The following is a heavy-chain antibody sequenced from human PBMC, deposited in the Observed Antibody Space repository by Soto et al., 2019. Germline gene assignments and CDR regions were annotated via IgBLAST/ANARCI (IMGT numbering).Heavy chain of an antibody. CDR1: GYTFTSYG. V-gene: IGHV1-18*01. D-gene: IGHD5-18*01. Sequence: QVQLVQSGAEVKKPGASVKVSCKASGYTFTSYGISWVRQAPGQGLEWMGWISAYNGNTNYAQKLQGRVTMTTDTSTSTAYMELRSLRSDHTAVYYCARVIYSPPYYYYYGMDVWGQGTMVTVSS. CDR2: ISAYNGNT. CDR3: ARVIYSPPYYYYYGMDV. J-gene: IGHJ6*02.